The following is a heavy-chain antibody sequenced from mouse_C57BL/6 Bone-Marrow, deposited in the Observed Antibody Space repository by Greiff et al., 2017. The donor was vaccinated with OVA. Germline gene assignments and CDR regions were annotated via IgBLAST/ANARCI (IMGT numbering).Heavy chain of an antibody. CDR3: ARSFYGNSDYYARDY. Sequence: QVQLQQPGAELVKPGASVKMSCKASGYTFTSYWITWVKQRPGQGLEWIGDIYPGSGSTNYNEKFKSKATLTVDTSSSTAYMQLSSLTSEDSAVYYCARSFYGNSDYYARDYWGQGTSVTVSS. CDR1: GYTFTSYW. J-gene: IGHJ4*01. V-gene: IGHV1-55*01. D-gene: IGHD2-10*01. CDR2: IYPGSGST.